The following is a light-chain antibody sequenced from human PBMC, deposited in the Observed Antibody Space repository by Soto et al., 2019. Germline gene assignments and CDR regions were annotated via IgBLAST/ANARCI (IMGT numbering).Light chain of an antibody. V-gene: IGKV3-11*01. Sequence: EIVLTQSPATLSLSPGERATLSCRASQSVSGYLAWYQQKPGQAPRLLIYDASNRATGIPARFSGSGSGTDFPLTISSLEPEDFAVYYCQQRGNLPYTFGQGTNLEIK. CDR1: QSVSGY. J-gene: IGKJ2*01. CDR3: QQRGNLPYT. CDR2: DAS.